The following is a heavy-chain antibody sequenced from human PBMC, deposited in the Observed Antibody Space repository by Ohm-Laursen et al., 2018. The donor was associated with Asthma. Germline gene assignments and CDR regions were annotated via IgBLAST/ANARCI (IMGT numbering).Heavy chain of an antibody. D-gene: IGHD3-10*01. CDR3: AYEFGGSGDY. Sequence: GSLRLSCAASGVTFSSYWMHWVRQAPGKGLVWVSRINGDGGIKSYAASVKGRFTISRDDAKNTVYLQMNSLRVDDTAVYYCAYEFGGSGDYWGQGTLVTVSS. J-gene: IGHJ4*02. CDR1: GVTFSSYW. V-gene: IGHV3-74*01. CDR2: INGDGGIK.